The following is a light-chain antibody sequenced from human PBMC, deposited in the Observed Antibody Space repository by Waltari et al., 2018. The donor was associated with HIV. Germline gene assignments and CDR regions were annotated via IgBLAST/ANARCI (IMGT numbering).Light chain of an antibody. Sequence: DIQMTQSPSTLSASIVDRVPITFRASQRISCWLAWYQQKPGKATKRVIDKASSLESGVPSRISGSGSGTEYTLTISSLQPDDYGTYYCQQYKSYPYTFGQGTRLEIK. V-gene: IGKV1-5*03. CDR1: QRISCW. CDR2: KAS. J-gene: IGKJ2*01. CDR3: QQYKSYPYT.